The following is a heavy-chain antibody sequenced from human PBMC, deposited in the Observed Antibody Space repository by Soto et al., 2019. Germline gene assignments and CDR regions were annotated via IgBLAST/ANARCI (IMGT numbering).Heavy chain of an antibody. V-gene: IGHV1-3*01. CDR2: INAGNGNT. CDR3: ARVRFLEWLISKEFFFYCMDV. D-gene: IGHD3-3*01. CDR1: EYTFTSYA. J-gene: IGHJ6*02. Sequence: ASGKASCKAPEYTFTSYAMHWMHQAPGQRLEWMGWINAGNGNTKYSQKFQGRVTITRDTSASTAYMELSSLRSEDTAVYYCARVRFLEWLISKEFFFYCMDVWGQGPSVTAS.